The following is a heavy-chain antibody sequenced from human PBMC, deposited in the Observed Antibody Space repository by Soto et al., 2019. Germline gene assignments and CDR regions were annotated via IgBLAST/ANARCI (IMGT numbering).Heavy chain of an antibody. CDR3: ARDPAFYGDYDPYFDY. J-gene: IGHJ4*02. V-gene: IGHV1-3*01. CDR1: GYTFTSYA. CDR2: INAGNGNT. Sequence: VASVKVSCKASGYTFTSYAMHWVRQAPGQRLEWMGWINAGNGNTKYSQKFQGRVTITRDTSASTAYMELSSLRSEDTAVYYCARDPAFYGDYDPYFDYWGQGTXVTVSS. D-gene: IGHD4-17*01.